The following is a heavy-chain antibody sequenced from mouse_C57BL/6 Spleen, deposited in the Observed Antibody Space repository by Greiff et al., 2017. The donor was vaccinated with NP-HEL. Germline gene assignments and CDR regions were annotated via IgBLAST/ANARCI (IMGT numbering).Heavy chain of an antibody. V-gene: IGHV14-3*01. CDR2: IDPANGNT. D-gene: IGHD2-3*01. CDR1: GFNIKNTY. CDR3: ASGGYYSYYYAMDY. Sequence: VHVKQSVAELVRPGASVKLSCTASGFNIKNTYMHWVKQRPEQGLEWIGRIDPANGNTKYAPKFQGKATITADTSSNTAYLQLSSLTSEDTAIYYCASGGYYSYYYAMDYWGQGTSVTVSS. J-gene: IGHJ4*01.